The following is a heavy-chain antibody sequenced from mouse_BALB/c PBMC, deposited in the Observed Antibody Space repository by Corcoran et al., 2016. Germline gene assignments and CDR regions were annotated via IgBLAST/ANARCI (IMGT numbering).Heavy chain of an antibody. CDR3: AREPYAMDY. J-gene: IGHJ4*01. Sequence: QIQLVQSGPELKKPGETVKISCKASGYTFTNYGMNWEKQAPGKGLTWLGWINTYTGEPTYTDDFKGRFAFSLETSASTAYLQINNLKNEDTATYFCAREPYAMDYWGQGTSVTVSS. V-gene: IGHV9-3-1*01. CDR2: INTYTGEP. CDR1: GYTFTNYG.